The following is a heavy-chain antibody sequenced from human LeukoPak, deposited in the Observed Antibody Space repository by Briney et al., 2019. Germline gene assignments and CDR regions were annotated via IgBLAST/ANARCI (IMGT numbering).Heavy chain of an antibody. CDR3: ARPNSVGPTVYFAY. Sequence: ASVKVSCKASGYTFTAYYMHWVRQAPGQGLEWMGWINPNSGNTNYAQKFQGRVTMTRDTSISTAYMELSRLRSDDTAVYYCARPNSVGPTVYFAYWGQGTLVTVSS. D-gene: IGHD1-26*01. CDR1: GYTFTAYY. V-gene: IGHV1-2*02. J-gene: IGHJ4*02. CDR2: INPNSGNT.